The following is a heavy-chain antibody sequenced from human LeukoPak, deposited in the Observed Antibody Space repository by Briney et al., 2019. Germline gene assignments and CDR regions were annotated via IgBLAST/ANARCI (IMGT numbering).Heavy chain of an antibody. D-gene: IGHD2-21*02. CDR1: GYTFTSYD. CDR2: MNPNSGNT. Sequence: ASVKVSCKASGYTFTSYDINWVRQATGQGLEWMGWMNPNSGNTGYAQKFQGRVTMTRNTSISTAYMELSSLRSEDTAVYYCARADCYSDTECAEYFHHWGQGSLITVSS. J-gene: IGHJ1*01. V-gene: IGHV1-8*01. CDR3: ARADCYSDTECAEYFHH.